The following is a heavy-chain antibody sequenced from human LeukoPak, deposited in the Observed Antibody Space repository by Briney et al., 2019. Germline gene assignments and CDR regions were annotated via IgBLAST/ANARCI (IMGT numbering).Heavy chain of an antibody. D-gene: IGHD3-3*01. Sequence: SETLSLTCIVPGGSISSSSYYWAWIRQSPGKGLEWIGTFSSGGSTNYNPSLKSRVTISVDTSKNQFSLKLSSVTAADTAVYYCAGHTGYDFWSGYYYYYMDVWGKGTTVTVSS. V-gene: IGHV4-39*01. CDR3: AGHTGYDFWSGYYYYYMDV. CDR1: GGSISSSSYY. CDR2: FSSGGST. J-gene: IGHJ6*03.